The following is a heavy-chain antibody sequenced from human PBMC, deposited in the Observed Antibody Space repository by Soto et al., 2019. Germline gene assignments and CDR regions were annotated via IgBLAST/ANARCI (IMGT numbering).Heavy chain of an antibody. CDR1: GGSISNSNYY. Sequence: QLQLQESGPGLVKPSETLSLTCTVSGGSISNSNYYWGWIRQPPGKGLEWIGSIYYTGSTYYNPSLKSRVTISVDTSKNQFSLKLSSVTAADTAVYYCARGSGSYYAYWGQGTLVTVSS. V-gene: IGHV4-39*01. CDR3: ARGSGSYYAY. J-gene: IGHJ4*02. D-gene: IGHD1-26*01. CDR2: IYYTGST.